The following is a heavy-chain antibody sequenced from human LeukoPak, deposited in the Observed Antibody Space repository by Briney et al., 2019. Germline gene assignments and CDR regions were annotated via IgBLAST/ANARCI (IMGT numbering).Heavy chain of an antibody. D-gene: IGHD3-3*01. Sequence: SETLSLTCTVSGGSISSGDYYWSWIRQPPGKGLEWIGYIYYSGSTYYNPSLKSRVTISVDTSKNQFSLKLSSVTAADTAVCYCARGLGSYYDFWSGYSGSTTFDYWGQGTLVTVSS. CDR3: ARGLGSYYDFWSGYSGSTTFDY. J-gene: IGHJ4*02. CDR1: GGSISSGDYY. V-gene: IGHV4-30-4*01. CDR2: IYYSGST.